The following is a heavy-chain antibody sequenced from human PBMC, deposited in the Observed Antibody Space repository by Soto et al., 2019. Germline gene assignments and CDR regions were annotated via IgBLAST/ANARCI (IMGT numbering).Heavy chain of an antibody. CDR3: ARGQYYSSGSAATSYFYFGIDV. J-gene: IGHJ6*02. CDR2: IIPVFGNT. Sequence: QLQQERSGPEVKKPGSSVKVSCKASGRSFSSDGVSWVRQAPGQGLEWMGGIIPVFGNTKYVQRFQGRLTITADKSTSTVYMEMSSLSSEDTAVYFCARGQYYSSGSAATSYFYFGIDVWGQGTTVIVSS. D-gene: IGHD3-10*01. V-gene: IGHV1-69*06. CDR1: GRSFSSDG.